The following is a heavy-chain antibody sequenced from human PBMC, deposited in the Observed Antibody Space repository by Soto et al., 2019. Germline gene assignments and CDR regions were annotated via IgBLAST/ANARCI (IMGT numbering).Heavy chain of an antibody. CDR2: IYWDDDK. CDR1: GFSLSTSGVG. D-gene: IGHD3-22*01. CDR3: SHKHELITHWYFDL. J-gene: IGHJ2*01. V-gene: IGHV2-5*02. Sequence: QSTLKESGPTLGKPTQTLTRTFTFSGFSLSTSGVGVGWIRQPPGKDLEWLALIYWDDDKCYSPSLKRMLTITKDTSKKQVVFTITHMDPLDTASYYCSHKHELITHWYFDLWGRGTLVTVSS.